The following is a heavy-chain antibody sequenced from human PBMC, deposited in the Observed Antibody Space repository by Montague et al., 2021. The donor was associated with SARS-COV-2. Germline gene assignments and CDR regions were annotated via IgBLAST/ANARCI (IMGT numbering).Heavy chain of an antibody. V-gene: IGHV4-34*01. CDR2: LNHSGTT. CDR1: RGSVKSYY. D-gene: IGHD2-8*01. CDR3: ARGRPVQGSIRHFESVSSGVLDL. J-gene: IGHJ4*03. Sequence: SETLSLTCAVYRGSVKSYYWTWIRQAPGKGLEWIGELNHSGTTNYNPSLKSRVTMSIDASKRQFSLRLNSVSAADTAVYFCARGRPVQGSIRHFESVSSGVLDLWGPGSLVIVS.